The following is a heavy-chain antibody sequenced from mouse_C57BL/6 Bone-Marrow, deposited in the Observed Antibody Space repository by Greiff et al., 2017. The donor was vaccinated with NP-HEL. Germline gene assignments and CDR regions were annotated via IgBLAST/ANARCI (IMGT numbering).Heavy chain of an antibody. J-gene: IGHJ4*01. V-gene: IGHV5-4*01. D-gene: IGHD2-12*01. CDR1: GFTFSSYA. Sequence: EVHLVESGGGLVKPGGSLKLSCAASGFTFSSYAMSWVRQTPEKRLEWVATISDGGSYTYYPDNVKGRFTISRDNAKNNLYLQMSHLKSEDTAMYYCAREGVTFYAMDYWGQGTSVTVSS. CDR2: ISDGGSYT. CDR3: AREGVTFYAMDY.